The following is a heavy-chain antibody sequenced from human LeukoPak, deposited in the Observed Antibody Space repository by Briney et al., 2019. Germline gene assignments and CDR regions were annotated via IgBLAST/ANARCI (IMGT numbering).Heavy chain of an antibody. J-gene: IGHJ6*02. Sequence: ASVKVSCKASGYTFTSYGISWVRQAPGQGLEWMGWSSAYNGNTNYAQKLQGRVTMTTDTSTSTAYMELRSLRSDETAVYYCARWAYDILTCAYGMDVWGQGTTVTVSS. CDR3: ARWAYDILTCAYGMDV. V-gene: IGHV1-18*01. CDR2: SSAYNGNT. D-gene: IGHD3-9*01. CDR1: GYTFTSYG.